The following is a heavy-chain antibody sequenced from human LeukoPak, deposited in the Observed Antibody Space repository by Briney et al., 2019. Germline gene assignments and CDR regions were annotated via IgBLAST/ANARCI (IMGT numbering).Heavy chain of an antibody. CDR2: ITGSSSYI. Sequence: GGSLRLSCAASGFTFSTYTINWVRQAPGKGLDWVSSITGSSSYIYYADSVKGRFTISRDNAKNSLYLQMDSLRVEDTAVYYCARDPGDYGGNPYYFDYWGQGTLVTVSS. CDR1: GFTFSTYT. V-gene: IGHV3-21*01. J-gene: IGHJ4*02. CDR3: ARDPGDYGGNPYYFDY. D-gene: IGHD4-23*01.